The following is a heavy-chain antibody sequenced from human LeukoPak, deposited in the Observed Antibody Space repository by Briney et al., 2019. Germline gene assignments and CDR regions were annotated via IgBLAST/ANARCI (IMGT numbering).Heavy chain of an antibody. CDR1: GFTFSSYG. Sequence: GGSLRLSCAASGFTFSSYGMSWVRQAPGKGLEWVSAISGSGGSTYYADSVKGRFTISRDNSKNTLYLQMNSLRAEDTAVYYCAKFFRRGYSYGQKGAFDIWGQGTMVTVSS. V-gene: IGHV3-23*01. CDR3: AKFFRRGYSYGQKGAFDI. D-gene: IGHD5-18*01. J-gene: IGHJ3*02. CDR2: ISGSGGST.